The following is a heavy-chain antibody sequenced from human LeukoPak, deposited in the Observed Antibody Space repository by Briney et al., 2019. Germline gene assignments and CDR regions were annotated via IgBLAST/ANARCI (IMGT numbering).Heavy chain of an antibody. CDR2: IYPSDSDI. Sequence: QTFSCQGSGYSFTDYWVGWVREMPGKGLEWMGIIYPSDSDIRYSPSFQGLVTISVDKSISTAYLQWSSLKASDTAMYYCARQSLGVSWRQGTMVTVSS. CDR1: GYSFTDYW. CDR3: ARQSLGVS. V-gene: IGHV5-51*01. J-gene: IGHJ1*01.